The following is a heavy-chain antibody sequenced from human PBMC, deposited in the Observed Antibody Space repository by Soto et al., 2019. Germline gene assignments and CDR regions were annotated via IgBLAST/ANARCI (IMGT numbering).Heavy chain of an antibody. V-gene: IGHV3-30-3*01. D-gene: IGHD3-3*01. CDR2: ISYDGSNK. J-gene: IGHJ6*02. CDR3: ARVMRFLEWLLYNYYYYGMDV. Sequence: QVQLVESGGGVVQPGRSLRLSCAASGFTFSSYAMHWVRQAPGKGLEWVAVISYDGSNKYYADSVKGRFTISRDNSKNTLYLQMNSLRADDTAVYYCARVMRFLEWLLYNYYYYGMDVWGQGTTVTVSS. CDR1: GFTFSSYA.